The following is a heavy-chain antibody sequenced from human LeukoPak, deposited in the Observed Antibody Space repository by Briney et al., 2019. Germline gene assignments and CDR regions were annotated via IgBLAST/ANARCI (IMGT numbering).Heavy chain of an antibody. CDR2: IYHSGST. Sequence: SETLSLTCTVSGGSLIHYYWSWIRQPPGKGLEWIGYIYHSGSTNYNPPLKGRATISVDTSKNQISLRLSSVTAADTAVYYCARVDSGTYYMPFDYWGQGSLVTVSS. CDR1: GGSLIHYY. V-gene: IGHV4-59*01. CDR3: ARVDSGTYYMPFDY. D-gene: IGHD1-26*01. J-gene: IGHJ4*02.